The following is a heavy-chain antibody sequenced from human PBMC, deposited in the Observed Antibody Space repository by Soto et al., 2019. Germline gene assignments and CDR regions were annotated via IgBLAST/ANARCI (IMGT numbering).Heavy chain of an antibody. CDR3: AREGATGTTVGE. J-gene: IGHJ4*02. CDR2: IIPIFGTA. V-gene: IGHV1-69*06. CDR1: GGTFSSYA. D-gene: IGHD1-7*01. Sequence: QVQLVQSGAEVKKPGSSVKVSCKASGGTFSSYAISWVRQAPGQGLEWMGGIIPIFGTANYAQKFQGRVTVTADKSTITGYMELSSLRSEDTGVYYCAREGATGTTVGEWGQGTLVTVSS.